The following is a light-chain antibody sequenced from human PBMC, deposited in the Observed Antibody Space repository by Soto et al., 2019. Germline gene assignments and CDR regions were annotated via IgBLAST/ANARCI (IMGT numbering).Light chain of an antibody. CDR3: QQYVSSPRT. V-gene: IGKV3-20*01. J-gene: IGKJ1*01. Sequence: EIVLTQSPGTLSLSPGERATLSCRASQTVYHGHLAWYLQKPGQAPRLLIYGASTRATGIPDRFSGGESGTGFTLTISRLEPEDFAVYYCQQYVSSPRTFGQGTKVEIK. CDR1: QTVYHGH. CDR2: GAS.